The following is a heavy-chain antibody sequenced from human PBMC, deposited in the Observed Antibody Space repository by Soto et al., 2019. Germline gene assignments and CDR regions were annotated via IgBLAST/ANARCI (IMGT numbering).Heavy chain of an antibody. D-gene: IGHD6-19*01. Sequence: GASVKVSCKASGYTFTSYGISWVRQAPGQGLEWMGWISAYNGNTNYAQKLQGRVTMTTDTSTSTAYMELRSLRSDDTAVYYCARSREVACTFRSPSPSPPSDEWGQGTLVTVSS. J-gene: IGHJ4*02. CDR3: ARSREVACTFRSPSPSPPSDE. CDR1: GYTFTSYG. CDR2: ISAYNGNT. V-gene: IGHV1-18*01.